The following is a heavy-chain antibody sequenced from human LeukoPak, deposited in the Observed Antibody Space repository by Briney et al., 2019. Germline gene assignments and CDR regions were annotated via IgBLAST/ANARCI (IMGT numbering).Heavy chain of an antibody. Sequence: SGPTLVNPPQTLTLTCTFSGFSLRTRGVGVGWIRQPPGKALEWLSLIYWDDDERYSPSLKSRLTITKDTSKNKVVLTMTNMDPVDTATYYCAHRRDDCGGNWAVVYWGQGTLVTVSS. V-gene: IGHV2-5*02. J-gene: IGHJ4*02. D-gene: IGHD4-23*01. CDR2: IYWDDDE. CDR1: GFSLRTRGVG. CDR3: AHRRDDCGGNWAVVY.